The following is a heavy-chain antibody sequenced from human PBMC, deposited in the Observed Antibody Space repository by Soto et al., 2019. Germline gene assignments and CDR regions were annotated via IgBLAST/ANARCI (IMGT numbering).Heavy chain of an antibody. Sequence: AGGSLRLSCAASGLTFSSYGMHWVRQAPGKGLEWVAVISYDGSNKYYADSVKGRFTISRDNSKNTLYLQMNSLRAEDTAVYYCAKDSKKWSSPGGMDVWGQGTTVTVSS. CDR2: ISYDGSNK. D-gene: IGHD2-15*01. J-gene: IGHJ6*02. CDR3: AKDSKKWSSPGGMDV. CDR1: GLTFSSYG. V-gene: IGHV3-30*18.